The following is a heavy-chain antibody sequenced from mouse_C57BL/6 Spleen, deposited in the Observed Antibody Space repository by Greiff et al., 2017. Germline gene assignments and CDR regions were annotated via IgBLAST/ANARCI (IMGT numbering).Heavy chain of an antibody. J-gene: IGHJ3*01. D-gene: IGHD4-1*01. CDR2: INPTNGDT. CDR1: GYTFTDYN. CDR3: ARWDPLFAY. Sequence: EVQLQQSGPELVKPGASVKMSCKASGYTFTDYNMHWVKQSHGKSLEWIGYINPTNGDTSYNQKFKGKATFTVNKSSSTAYMELRSLTSVDSAVYYCARWDPLFAYWGQGTLVTVSA. V-gene: IGHV1-22*01.